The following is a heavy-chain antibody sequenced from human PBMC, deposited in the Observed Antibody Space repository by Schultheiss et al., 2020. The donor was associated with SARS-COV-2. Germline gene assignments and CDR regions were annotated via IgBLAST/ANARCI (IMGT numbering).Heavy chain of an antibody. V-gene: IGHV4-34*01. CDR2: IIHSGST. CDR3: VRGVGTGTYSDSFDI. CDR1: GGSFSGYY. Sequence: SETLSLTCAVSGGSFSGYYWNWLRQPPGKGLEWIGEIIHSGSTYYNPSLKSRVTISVDTSKNQFSLKLSSVTAADTAVFFCVRGVGTGTYSDSFDIWGQGTRVTVSS. J-gene: IGHJ3*02. D-gene: IGHD3-10*01.